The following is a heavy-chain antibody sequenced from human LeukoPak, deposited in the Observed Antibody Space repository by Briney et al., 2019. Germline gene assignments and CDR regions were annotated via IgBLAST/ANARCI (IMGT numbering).Heavy chain of an antibody. D-gene: IGHD2-2*01. CDR2: ISGGGGST. Sequence: GGSLRLSCAASGFTFSSYAMSWVRQAPGKGLEWVSAISGGGGSTYYADSVKGRFTISRDNSKNTLYLQMNSLRAEDTAVYYCAKRRLGATSCCADSWGQGTLVPVSS. V-gene: IGHV3-23*01. CDR1: GFTFSSYA. CDR3: AKRRLGATSCCADS. J-gene: IGHJ5*01.